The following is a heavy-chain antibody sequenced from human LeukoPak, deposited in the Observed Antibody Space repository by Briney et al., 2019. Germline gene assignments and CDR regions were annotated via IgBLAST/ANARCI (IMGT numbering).Heavy chain of an antibody. Sequence: GGSLRLSCAASGFTLRDYFMSWIRQPPGKGLEWIAYSSETDTAYSYAASAKGRFTISRDNAKNSLFLQMDSLRADDTALYYCVRGGERTGNSYFDLWGRGTLVTVSS. J-gene: IGHJ2*01. CDR3: VRGGERTGNSYFDL. V-gene: IGHV3-11*04. CDR2: SSETDTAY. CDR1: GFTLRDYF. D-gene: IGHD2-8*02.